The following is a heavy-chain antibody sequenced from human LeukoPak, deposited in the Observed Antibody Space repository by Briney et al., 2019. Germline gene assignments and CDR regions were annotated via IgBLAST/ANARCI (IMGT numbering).Heavy chain of an antibody. CDR1: GFTFDDYA. CDR3: AKGRPIAARPLYFDY. Sequence: GGSLRLSCAASGFTFDDYAMHWVRQAPGKGLEWVSGISWNSGSIGYADSVKGRFTISRDNAKNSLYLQMNSLRAEDTALYYCAKGRPIAARPLYFDYWGQGTLVTVSS. V-gene: IGHV3-9*01. J-gene: IGHJ4*02. CDR2: ISWNSGSI. D-gene: IGHD6-6*01.